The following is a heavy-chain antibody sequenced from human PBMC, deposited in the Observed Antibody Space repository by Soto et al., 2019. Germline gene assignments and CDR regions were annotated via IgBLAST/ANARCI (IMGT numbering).Heavy chain of an antibody. CDR1: GFTFSSYA. D-gene: IGHD5-18*01. V-gene: IGHV3-64D*08. J-gene: IGHJ4*02. CDR3: VKGFRSYGLQWLAYFDY. Sequence: GGSLRLSCSASGFTFSSYAMHWVRQAPGKGLEYVSAISSNGGSTYYADSVKGRFTISRDNSKNTLYLQMSSLRAEDTAVYYCVKGFRSYGLQWLAYFDYWGQGTLVTVSS. CDR2: ISSNGGST.